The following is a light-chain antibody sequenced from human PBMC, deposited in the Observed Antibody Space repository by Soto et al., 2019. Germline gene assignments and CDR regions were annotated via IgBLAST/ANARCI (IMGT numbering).Light chain of an antibody. CDR3: QQRSNWPRT. V-gene: IGKV3-11*01. CDR1: QSVSSY. J-gene: IGKJ1*01. Sequence: IVFTQSAATLSLSPGEIGAAACTASQSVSSYLAWYQQKPGQAPRLLIYDASNRATGIPARFSGSGSGTDFTLTISSLEPEDFAVYYCQQRSNWPRTFGQGTKVDIK. CDR2: DAS.